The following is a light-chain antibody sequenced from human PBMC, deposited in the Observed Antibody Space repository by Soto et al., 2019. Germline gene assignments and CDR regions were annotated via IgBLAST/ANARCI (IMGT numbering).Light chain of an antibody. CDR1: QKVDSNQ. V-gene: IGKV3-20*01. Sequence: PGERATLSCRASQKVDSNQLAWYQQKPGQAPRIIIFGASGRATGIPDRFSGSGSGTDFTLTISRLEPEDSAVYYCQQYGSLSWTFGQGTKVDI. CDR3: QQYGSLSWT. J-gene: IGKJ1*01. CDR2: GAS.